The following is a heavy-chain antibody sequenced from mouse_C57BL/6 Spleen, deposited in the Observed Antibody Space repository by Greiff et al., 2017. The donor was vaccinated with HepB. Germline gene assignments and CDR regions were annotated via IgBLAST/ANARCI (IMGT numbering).Heavy chain of an antibody. Sequence: QVQLQQPGAELVKPGASVKMSCKASGYTFTSYWITWVKQRPGQGLEWIGDIYPGSGSTNYNEQFKSKATLTVDTSSRTDYMQLSSLTSEDSAVFYCARGYYGSSPFAYWGQGTLVTVAA. CDR1: GYTFTSYW. D-gene: IGHD1-1*01. CDR2: IYPGSGST. CDR3: ARGYYGSSPFAY. V-gene: IGHV1-55*01. J-gene: IGHJ3*01.